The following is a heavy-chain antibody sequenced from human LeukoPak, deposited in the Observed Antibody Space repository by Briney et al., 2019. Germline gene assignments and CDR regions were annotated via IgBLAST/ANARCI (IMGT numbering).Heavy chain of an antibody. Sequence: GGSLRLSCAASGFTFSSYGMQWVRQAPGKGLEWVAVIWYDGSNKYYADSVKGRFTISRDNSKNTLYLQMNSLRAEDTAVYYCARDREVATRVYYFDYWGQGTLVTVSS. CDR2: IWYDGSNK. CDR1: GFTFSSYG. J-gene: IGHJ4*02. CDR3: ARDREVATRVYYFDY. D-gene: IGHD5-12*01. V-gene: IGHV3-33*01.